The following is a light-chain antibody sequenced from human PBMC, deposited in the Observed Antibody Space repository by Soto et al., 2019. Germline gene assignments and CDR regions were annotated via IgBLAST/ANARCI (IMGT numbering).Light chain of an antibody. CDR3: ASYTYTSPYV. J-gene: IGLJ1*01. CDR2: DDS. CDR1: SSDVGGYNY. Sequence: QPVLTHPPSGTGAPVQALTISCTGTSSDVGGYNYVSWYQQHPGRVPKLLIYDDSNRPSGVSNRFSGSKSGNTASLTISGLQAEDEADYYCASYTYTSPYVFGIGTKVTVL. V-gene: IGLV2-14*03.